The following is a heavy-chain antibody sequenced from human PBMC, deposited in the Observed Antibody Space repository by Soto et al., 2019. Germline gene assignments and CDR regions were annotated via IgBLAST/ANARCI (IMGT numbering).Heavy chain of an antibody. Sequence: QVQLQESGPGLVKPSETLSLTCTVSGGSISSYYWTWIRQLPGKGLEWIGYIYYSGSTNYNPSLKSRVTISVDTSNNHLSLRLTSVTAADTAVYYCARGRTIASRWWFDPWGQGILVTVSS. V-gene: IGHV4-59*12. CDR3: ARGRTIASRWWFDP. CDR2: IYYSGST. D-gene: IGHD6-6*01. CDR1: GGSISSYY. J-gene: IGHJ5*02.